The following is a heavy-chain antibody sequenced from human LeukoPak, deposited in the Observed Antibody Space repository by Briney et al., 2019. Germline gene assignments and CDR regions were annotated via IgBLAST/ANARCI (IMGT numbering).Heavy chain of an antibody. J-gene: IGHJ4*02. Sequence: AGGSLRLSCAASGFTVSSNYMSRVRQAPGKGLEWVSVIYSGGSTYYADSVKGRFTISRDNSKNTLYLQMNSLRAEDTAVYYCARDRPRREGGFDYWGQGTLVTVSS. D-gene: IGHD1-14*01. CDR2: IYSGGST. CDR1: GFTVSSNY. CDR3: ARDRPRREGGFDY. V-gene: IGHV3-66*01.